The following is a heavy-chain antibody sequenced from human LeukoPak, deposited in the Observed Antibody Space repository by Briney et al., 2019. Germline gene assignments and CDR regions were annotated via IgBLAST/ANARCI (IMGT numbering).Heavy chain of an antibody. Sequence: GGSLRLSCAASGFTFSGSAMHWVRQASGKGLEWVGRIRSKANSYATAYAASVKGRFTISRDDSKNTAYLQMNSLRAEDTALYYCAKDAVTTMLSPRELDCWGQGTLVTVSS. J-gene: IGHJ4*02. V-gene: IGHV3-73*01. CDR3: AKDAVTTMLSPRELDC. CDR1: GFTFSGSA. D-gene: IGHD4-17*01. CDR2: IRSKANSYAT.